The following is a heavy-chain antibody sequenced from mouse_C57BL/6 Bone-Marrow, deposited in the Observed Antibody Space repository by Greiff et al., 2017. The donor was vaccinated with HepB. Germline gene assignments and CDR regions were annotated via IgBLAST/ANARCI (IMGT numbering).Heavy chain of an antibody. D-gene: IGHD1-1*01. V-gene: IGHV1-50*01. CDR2: IDPSDSYT. CDR3: ASVGLRPSYYGSSFFAY. J-gene: IGHJ3*01. CDR1: GYTFTSYG. Sequence: QVQLQQSGAELARPGASVKLSCKASGYTFTSYGISWVKQRTGQGLEWIGEIDPSDSYTNYNQKFKGKATLTVDTSSSTAYMQLSSLTSEDSAVYYCASVGLRPSYYGSSFFAYWGQGTLVTVSA.